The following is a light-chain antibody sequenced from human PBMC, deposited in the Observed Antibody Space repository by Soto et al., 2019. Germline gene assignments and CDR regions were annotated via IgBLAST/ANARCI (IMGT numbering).Light chain of an antibody. CDR2: GAS. V-gene: IGKV3-15*01. J-gene: IGKJ5*01. CDR1: QSVRSN. CDR3: QQANSFPIT. Sequence: ERVMTQSPATLSVSPGERVTLSCRASQSVRSNLAWYQQKPGQAPRLLIYGASTRATGIPARFSGSGSGTEFTLTISSLQPEDFATYYCQQANSFPITFGQGTRLEIK.